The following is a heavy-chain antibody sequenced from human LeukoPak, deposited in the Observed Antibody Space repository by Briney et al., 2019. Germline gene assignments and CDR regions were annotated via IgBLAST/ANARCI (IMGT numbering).Heavy chain of an antibody. CDR3: TTLWNDDDY. D-gene: IGHD1-1*01. Sequence: GGSLRLSCAASGFTFSSYWMSWVRQAPGKGLEWVANIKQDGSDKNYVDSVKGRFTISKDNAKNLLSLEMNGLRAEDTAVYYCTTLWNDDDYWGQGTLVTVSS. CDR1: GFTFSSYW. J-gene: IGHJ4*02. V-gene: IGHV3-7*02. CDR2: IKQDGSDK.